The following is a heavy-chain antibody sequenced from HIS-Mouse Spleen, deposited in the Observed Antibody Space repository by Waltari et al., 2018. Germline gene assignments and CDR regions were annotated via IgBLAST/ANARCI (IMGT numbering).Heavy chain of an antibody. CDR3: ARHWSQRGIAAAGGFDP. D-gene: IGHD6-13*01. CDR1: GYSFTSYW. J-gene: IGHJ5*02. V-gene: IGHV5-51*01. Sequence: EVQLVQSGAEVKKPGESLKISCKGSGYSFTSYWIGWVRQMPGKGPEWMGIIYPGDSDTRYSPSFQGQVTISADKSISTAYLQWSSLKASDTAMYYCARHWSQRGIAAAGGFDPWGQGTLVTVSS. CDR2: IYPGDSDT.